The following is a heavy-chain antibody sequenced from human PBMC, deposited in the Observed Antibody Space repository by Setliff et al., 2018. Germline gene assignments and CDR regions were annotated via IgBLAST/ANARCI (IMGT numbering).Heavy chain of an antibody. D-gene: IGHD3-10*01. CDR2: IKKDGGEK. CDR3: VKTHWDTWIRGAFDI. CDR1: GFTFRSYW. J-gene: IGHJ3*02. Sequence: GGSLRLSCAASGFTFRSYWMSWVRQAPGKGLEWVANIKKDGGEKYYVDSVKGRFTISRDNAKNSLYLQMNSLRAEDTAVYYCVKTHWDTWIRGAFDIWGQGTMVTVSS. V-gene: IGHV3-7*01.